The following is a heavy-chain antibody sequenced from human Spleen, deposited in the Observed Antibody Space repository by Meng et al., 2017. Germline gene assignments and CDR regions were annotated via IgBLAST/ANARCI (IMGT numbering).Heavy chain of an antibody. Sequence: QMQLQESGPGLVKPSETLSLTCTVPGGSISSNSYHWGWVRQPPGEGLEWIANIDYSGTTYYNPSLQSRVIISADTSNNQFSLKLTSVTAADTGAYYCVRRINTYGGWFDPWGQGILVTVSS. J-gene: IGHJ5*02. CDR2: IDYSGTT. CDR1: GGSISSNSYH. CDR3: VRRINTYGGWFDP. V-gene: IGHV4-39*01. D-gene: IGHD3-16*01.